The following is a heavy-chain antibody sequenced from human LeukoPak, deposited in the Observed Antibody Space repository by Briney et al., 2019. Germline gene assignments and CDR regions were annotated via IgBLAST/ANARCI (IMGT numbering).Heavy chain of an antibody. V-gene: IGHV3-48*01. D-gene: IGHD1-26*01. CDR2: ISSSSSTI. J-gene: IGHJ2*01. Sequence: GGSLRLSCAASGFTFSSYSMNWVRQAPGKGLEWVSYISSSSSTIYYADSVKGRFTISRDSSRNTLFLHMNTLRAEDTAIYYCAKDRTVGASYWYFDLWGRGTLVTVSS. CDR3: AKDRTVGASYWYFDL. CDR1: GFTFSSYS.